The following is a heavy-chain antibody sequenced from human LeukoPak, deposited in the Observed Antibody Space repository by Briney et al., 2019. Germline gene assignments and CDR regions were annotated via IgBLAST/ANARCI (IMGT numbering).Heavy chain of an antibody. Sequence: GEPLKISCQGSGYSFTSYWINWVRQIPGKGLEWMGRIDPSDSYTNYSPSFQGHVTISADKSISTAYLQWSSLKTSDTAMYYCARLEDVVVVPAAANDCWGQGTLVTVSS. D-gene: IGHD2-2*01. J-gene: IGHJ4*02. CDR1: GYSFTSYW. CDR2: IDPSDSYT. CDR3: ARLEDVVVVPAAANDC. V-gene: IGHV5-10-1*01.